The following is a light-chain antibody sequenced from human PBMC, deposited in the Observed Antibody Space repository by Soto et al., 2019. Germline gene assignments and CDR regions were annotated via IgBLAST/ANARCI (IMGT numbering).Light chain of an antibody. Sequence: QSVLTQPPSASGTPGQRVTISCSGSSSNIGSNYVYWYRQLPGTAPKLLIYRNNQRPSGVPDRFSGSKSGTSASLAISGLRSEDEADYYCAAWDDSLSGQVFGGGTKLTVL. V-gene: IGLV1-47*01. J-gene: IGLJ2*01. CDR1: SSNIGSNY. CDR2: RNN. CDR3: AAWDDSLSGQV.